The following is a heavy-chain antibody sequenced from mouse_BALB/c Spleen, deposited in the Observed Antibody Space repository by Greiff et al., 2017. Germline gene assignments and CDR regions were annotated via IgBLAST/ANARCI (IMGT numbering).Heavy chain of an antibody. CDR3: AHYRYDGVDY. D-gene: IGHD2-14*01. J-gene: IGHJ2*01. CDR1: GYSITSDYA. Sequence: EVMLVESGPGLVKPSQSLSLTCTVTGYSITSDYAWNWIRQFPGNKLEWMGYISYSGSTSYNPSLKSRISITRDTSKNQFFLQLNSVTTEDTATYYCAHYRYDGVDYWGQGTTLTVSS. V-gene: IGHV3-2*02. CDR2: ISYSGST.